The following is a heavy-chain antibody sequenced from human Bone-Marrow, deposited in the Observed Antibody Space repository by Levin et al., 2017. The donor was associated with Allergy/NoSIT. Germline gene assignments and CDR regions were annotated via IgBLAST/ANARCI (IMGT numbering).Heavy chain of an antibody. CDR1: GGSISTYY. CDR3: ARHAGPIHLWLMDY. Sequence: SETLSPTCTVSGGSISTYYWSWIRQPPGKGLEWIGYVYYSGSTNYNPSLKSRVTMSVDTSKNHFSLKLSSVTAADTALYYCARHAGPIHLWLMDYWGQGTLVTVSS. CDR2: VYYSGST. V-gene: IGHV4-59*08. J-gene: IGHJ4*02. D-gene: IGHD5-18*01.